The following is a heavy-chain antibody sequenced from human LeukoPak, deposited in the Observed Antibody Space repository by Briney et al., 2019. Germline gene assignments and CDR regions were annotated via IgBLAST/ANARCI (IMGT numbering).Heavy chain of an antibody. D-gene: IGHD3-22*01. V-gene: IGHV4-59*01. J-gene: IGHJ1*01. Sequence: SETLSLTCTVSGGSISSYYWCWIRQPPGKGLEWIGYIYYSGSTNYNPSLKSRVTISVDTSKNQFSLKLSSVTAADTAVYYCARDLTYDSSGYYYPWGQGTLVTVSS. CDR1: GGSISSYY. CDR3: ARDLTYDSSGYYYP. CDR2: IYYSGST.